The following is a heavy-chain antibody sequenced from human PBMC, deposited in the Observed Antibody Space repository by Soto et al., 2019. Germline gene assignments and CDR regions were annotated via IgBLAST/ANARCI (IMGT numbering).Heavy chain of an antibody. D-gene: IGHD6-13*01. V-gene: IGHV2-5*01. CDR3: ARPPRGIAAFYFDY. CDR2: IYWNDDK. CDR1: GFSLSTSGVG. Sequence: QITLKESAPTLVKPTQTLTLTCTFSGFSLSTSGVGVGWTRQPPGKALEWLALIYWNDDKRYSPSLKSRLTITKDTSKNQVVLTVTNMDPVDTATYYCARPPRGIAAFYFDYWGQGTLVTVSS. J-gene: IGHJ4*02.